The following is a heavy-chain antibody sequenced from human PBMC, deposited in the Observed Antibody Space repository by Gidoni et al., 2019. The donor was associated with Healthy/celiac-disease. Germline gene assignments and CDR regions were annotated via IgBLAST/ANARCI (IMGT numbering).Heavy chain of an antibody. D-gene: IGHD6-19*01. Sequence: QVPLVHSGAGVKTPGSSVKVSCTASGGPFRSYTISWVRQAPGQGLEWMGRIIPILGIANYAQKFQGRVTITADKSTSTAYMELSSLRSEDTAVYYCASSVAVAGTYYYYGMDVWGQGTTVTVSS. J-gene: IGHJ6*02. CDR3: ASSVAVAGTYYYYGMDV. CDR1: GGPFRSYT. V-gene: IGHV1-69*02. CDR2: IIPILGIA.